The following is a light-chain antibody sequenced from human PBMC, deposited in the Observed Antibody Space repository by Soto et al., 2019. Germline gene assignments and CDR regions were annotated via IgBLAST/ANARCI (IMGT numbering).Light chain of an antibody. V-gene: IGLV2-14*01. CDR3: SSFTSSITPHVV. CDR2: ASS. Sequence: QSVLTQPASVSGSPGQSITISCTGTSSDVGGYNYVSWYQHHPGKAPRLMIYASSNRPSGVSNRFSGSKSGNTASLTISGLQAEDEADYYCSSFTSSITPHVVFGGGTKLTVL. J-gene: IGLJ2*01. CDR1: SSDVGGYNY.